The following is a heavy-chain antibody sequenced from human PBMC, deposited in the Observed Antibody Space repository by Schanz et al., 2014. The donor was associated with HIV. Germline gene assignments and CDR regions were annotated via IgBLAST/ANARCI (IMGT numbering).Heavy chain of an antibody. CDR1: GFTFSRDG. Sequence: VQLVESGGGVVQPGRSLRLSCAASGFTFSRDGMNWVRQAPGKGLEWLANLKEDGRLKGEVDSVKGRFTISRDNAKNSLYLQMNSLRVDDTAVYYCARDYRFATDSWGQGTLVTVSS. V-gene: IGHV3-7*01. D-gene: IGHD3-16*02. CDR3: ARDYRFATDS. CDR2: LKEDGRLK. J-gene: IGHJ4*02.